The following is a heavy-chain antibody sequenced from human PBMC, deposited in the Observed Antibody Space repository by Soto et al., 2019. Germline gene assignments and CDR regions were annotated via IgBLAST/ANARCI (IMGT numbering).Heavy chain of an antibody. Sequence: QVQLVQSGAEVKKPGASVKVSCKASGYTFTSNDINWVRQAPGQGPEWMGWMNPDNGKTGFAQKFQGRITMTRNTPIRTAYMELSRPRPDDTPVYFCAGPRSNSTRCRPDFFASWGQGSLVTVSS. J-gene: IGHJ4*02. CDR1: GYTFTSND. CDR3: AGPRSNSTRCRPDFFAS. CDR2: MNPDNGKT. V-gene: IGHV1-8*01. D-gene: IGHD2-2*01.